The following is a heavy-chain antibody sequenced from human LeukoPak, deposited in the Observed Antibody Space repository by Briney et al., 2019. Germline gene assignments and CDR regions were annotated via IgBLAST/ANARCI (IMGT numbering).Heavy chain of an antibody. CDR3: ARANMFRGVSLFYDRNWFDP. CDR1: GYTLIGYY. J-gene: IGHJ5*02. D-gene: IGHD3-10*01. V-gene: IGHV1-2*02. Sequence: GASVKVSCKASGYTLIGYYMHWVGQAPGQEREWMGWINPNSGGTNYAQKFQGRVTMTRDTSIRTASMEPSGRSSDHRAAYYLARANMFRGVSLFYDRNWFDPWGQGNLVTVTS. CDR2: INPNSGGT.